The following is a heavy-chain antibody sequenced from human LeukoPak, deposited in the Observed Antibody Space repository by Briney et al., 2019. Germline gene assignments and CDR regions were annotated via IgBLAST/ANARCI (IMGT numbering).Heavy chain of an antibody. CDR2: ISSSSSYI. CDR3: AREGSGAAAGTFGAFDI. J-gene: IGHJ3*02. V-gene: IGHV3-21*01. D-gene: IGHD6-13*01. CDR1: GFTFSSYS. Sequence: GGSLRLSCAASGFTFSSYSMNWVRQAPGKGLEWVSSISSSSSYIYYADSVKGRFTISRDSAKNSLYLQMNSLRAEDTAVYYCAREGSGAAAGTFGAFDIWGQGTMVTVSS.